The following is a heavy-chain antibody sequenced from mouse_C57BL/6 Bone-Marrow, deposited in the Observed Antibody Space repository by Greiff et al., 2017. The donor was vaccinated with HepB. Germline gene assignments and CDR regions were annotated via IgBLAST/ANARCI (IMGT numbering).Heavy chain of an antibody. Sequence: VQLQQPGAELVKPGASVKLSCKASGYTFTSYWMHWVKQRPGQGLEWIGMIHPNSGSTNYNEKFKSKATLTVDKSSSTAYMQLSSLTSEDSAVYYCARTSLNTTVVAHYYAMDYWGQGTSVTVSS. CDR3: ARTSLNTTVVAHYYAMDY. V-gene: IGHV1-64*01. D-gene: IGHD1-1*01. CDR1: GYTFTSYW. CDR2: IHPNSGST. J-gene: IGHJ4*01.